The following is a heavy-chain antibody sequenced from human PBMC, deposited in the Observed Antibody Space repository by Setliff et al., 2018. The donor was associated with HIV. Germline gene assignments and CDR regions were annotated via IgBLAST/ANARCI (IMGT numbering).Heavy chain of an antibody. D-gene: IGHD6-19*01. CDR3: ARGSAPNIVVAASLDI. V-gene: IGHV1-18*01. J-gene: IGHJ4*01. CDR1: GYNFITCG. CDR2: ISTYSGKT. Sequence: ASVKVSCKASGYNFITCGINWVRQAPGQGLEWMGRISTYSGKTDYAEKFQGRLTMTMDTSTRTVFMELRSLTLDDTSVYYCARGSAPNIVVAASLDIWGQGTLVTVSS.